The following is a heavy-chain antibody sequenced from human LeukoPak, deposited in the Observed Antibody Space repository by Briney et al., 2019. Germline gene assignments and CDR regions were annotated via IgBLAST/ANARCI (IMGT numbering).Heavy chain of an antibody. CDR2: IHYSGST. CDR3: ARDPGGSRGWFDY. D-gene: IGHD6-19*01. CDR1: GASVSSYY. Sequence: SETLSLTCTVSGASVSSYYWTWIRQPPGKGLEWIGYIHYSGSTRYNPSLQSRVTISQDTSRTQFSLRLNSVSAADTAVYYCARDPGGSRGWFDYWGQGDLVTVSS. V-gene: IGHV4-59*02. J-gene: IGHJ4*02.